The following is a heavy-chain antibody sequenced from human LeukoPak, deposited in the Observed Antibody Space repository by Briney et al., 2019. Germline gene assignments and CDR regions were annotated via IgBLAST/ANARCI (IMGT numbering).Heavy chain of an antibody. Sequence: SETLSLTCTVSGASTSSTTYYWGWIRQPPRKGLEWIASIYYSGSTYYNPSLKSRVTISVDTSKNQFSQRLSSVTAADTAVYYCARVTGYMTEDYFDYWGQGTLITVSS. V-gene: IGHV4-39*07. J-gene: IGHJ4*02. CDR3: ARVTGYMTEDYFDY. CDR2: IYYSGST. D-gene: IGHD6-13*01. CDR1: GASTSSTTYY.